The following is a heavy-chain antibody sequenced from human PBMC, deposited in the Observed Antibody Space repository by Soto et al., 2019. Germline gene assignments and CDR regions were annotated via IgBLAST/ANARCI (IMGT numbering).Heavy chain of an antibody. V-gene: IGHV1-69*06. CDR1: GGTFSSYA. CDR3: ARDHRTFAAHYFYSYGMDV. CDR2: IIPIFGTA. Sequence: SVKVSCKASGGTFSSYAISWVRQAPGQGLDWMGGIIPIFGTAHYAQKFQGRVTNTADKSTSTAYMELSSLRSEDTAVYYCARDHRTFAAHYFYSYGMDVWGQGTTVTVSS. D-gene: IGHD3-16*01. J-gene: IGHJ6*02.